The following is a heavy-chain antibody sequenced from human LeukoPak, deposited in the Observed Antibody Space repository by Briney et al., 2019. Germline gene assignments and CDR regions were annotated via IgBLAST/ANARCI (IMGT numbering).Heavy chain of an antibody. CDR2: IGSSSSTI. D-gene: IGHD2-2*01. V-gene: IGHV3-48*03. CDR3: AGVPAASYFDY. J-gene: IGHJ4*02. Sequence: GRSLRLSCSAPGFTFSSYEMKWVRQARRKGRGLVSYIGSSSSTIYYAASMKDRLTISRDNAKNSLYLQMNSLRAEDTAVYYCAGVPAASYFDYWGQGTLVTVSS. CDR1: GFTFSSYE.